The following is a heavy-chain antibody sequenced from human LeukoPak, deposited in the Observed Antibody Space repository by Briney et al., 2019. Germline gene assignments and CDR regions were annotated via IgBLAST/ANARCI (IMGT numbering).Heavy chain of an antibody. V-gene: IGHV3-33*01. Sequence: GGSLRLSCAASGFTFSSYGMHWVRQAPGKGLEWVALIGYDGTNEYYADSVKGRFTISRDNSKNTLYLQMKSLRAEDTAVYYCARDSVMKYWGQGTLVTVSS. CDR1: GFTFSSYG. J-gene: IGHJ4*02. CDR2: IGYDGTNE. CDR3: ARDSVMKY.